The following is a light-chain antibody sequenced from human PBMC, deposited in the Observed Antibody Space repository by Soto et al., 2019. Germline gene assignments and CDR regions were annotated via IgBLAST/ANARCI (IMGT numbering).Light chain of an antibody. CDR1: QSVASSY. Sequence: EVVLTQSPGTLSLSPGERVTLSCRASQSVASSYLARYQQKPGRAPRLLFYSPSSMATGIPGRFSGSGSGKDFTLTISSLETEDFAVYYCHHFGSLPETFGHGTNVE. CDR2: SPS. V-gene: IGKV3-20*01. CDR3: HHFGSLPET. J-gene: IGKJ1*01.